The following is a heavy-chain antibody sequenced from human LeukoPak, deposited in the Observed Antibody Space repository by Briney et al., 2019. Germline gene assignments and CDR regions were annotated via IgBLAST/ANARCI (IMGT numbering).Heavy chain of an antibody. D-gene: IGHD5-24*01. CDR2: IKGDGSQS. CDR1: GFSFTTSW. V-gene: IGHV3-7*03. J-gene: IGHJ4*02. CDR3: ARDASESSDGWYYFDY. Sequence: GSLRLSCAASGFSFTTSWMNWVRQAPGKGLEWVAMIKGDGSQSYYVDSVRGRFTISRDNAEDSLYLQMNSLRAEDTAVYYCARDASESSDGWYYFDYWGQGALVTVSS.